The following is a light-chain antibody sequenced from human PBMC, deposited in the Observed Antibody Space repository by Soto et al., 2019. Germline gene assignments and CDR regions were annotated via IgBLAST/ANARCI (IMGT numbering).Light chain of an antibody. V-gene: IGLV2-14*01. Sequence: QSVLTQPASVSWSPGQSITISCTGTSSYVGGYNYVSWYQQHPGKAPKLMIYDVSNRPSGVSNRFSGSKSGNTASLTISGLQAEDEADYYCSSYTSSSVLVFGTGTKVTVL. CDR2: DVS. J-gene: IGLJ1*01. CDR1: SSYVGGYNY. CDR3: SSYTSSSVLV.